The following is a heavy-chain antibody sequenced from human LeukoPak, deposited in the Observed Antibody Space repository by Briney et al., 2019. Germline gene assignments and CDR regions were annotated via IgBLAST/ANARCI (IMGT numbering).Heavy chain of an antibody. Sequence: SETLSLNCAVYGGSFSGYYWSWIRQPPGKGLEWIGEINHSGSTNYNPSLKSRVTISVDTSKNQFSLKLSSVTAADTAVYYCARRYITEDYWGQGTLVTVSS. D-gene: IGHD1-20*01. CDR2: INHSGST. CDR1: GGSFSGYY. J-gene: IGHJ4*02. CDR3: ARRYITEDY. V-gene: IGHV4-34*01.